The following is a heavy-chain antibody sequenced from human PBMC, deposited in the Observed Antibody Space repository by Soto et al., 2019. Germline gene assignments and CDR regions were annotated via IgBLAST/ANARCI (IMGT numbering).Heavy chain of an antibody. CDR3: AREGTNGTYWYFDL. D-gene: IGHD1-26*01. CDR1: GFTFSRPA. CDR2: ISGNGGRT. V-gene: IGHV3-23*01. Sequence: EVQLLESGGGLVQPGGSLRLSCAASGFTFSRPAMSWVRQAPGKGLEWVSAISGNGGRTYYADSVKGRFTISRDNSRNTLYLQMNRLRVEDTAVDYCAREGTNGTYWYFDLWGRGTLVTVSS. J-gene: IGHJ2*01.